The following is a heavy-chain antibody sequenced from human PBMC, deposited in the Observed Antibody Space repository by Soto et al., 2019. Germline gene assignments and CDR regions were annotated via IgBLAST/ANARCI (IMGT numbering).Heavy chain of an antibody. CDR3: AKERRNSGYDLLILKEKKNTPGDY. CDR2: ISGSGGST. D-gene: IGHD5-12*01. J-gene: IGHJ4*02. V-gene: IGHV3-23*01. Sequence: EVQLLESGGGLVQPGGSLRLSCAASGFTFSSYAMSWVRQAPGKGLEWVSAISGSGGSTYYADSVKGRFTISRDNSKNTRYQKMNSLRAEETAVYNCAKERRNSGYDLLILKEKKNTPGDYGGQGTLVTVSS. CDR1: GFTFSSYA.